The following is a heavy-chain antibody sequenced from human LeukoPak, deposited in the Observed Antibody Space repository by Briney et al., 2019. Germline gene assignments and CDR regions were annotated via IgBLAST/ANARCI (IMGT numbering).Heavy chain of an antibody. CDR3: ARQRGSSSSSWGRRYRIVDFDY. CDR2: IYYSGST. Sequence: SETLSLTCTVSGGSIISSSYYWGWIRQPPGKGLEWIGSIYYSGSTYYNPSLKSRVTISVDTSKNQFSLKLSSVTAADTAVYYCARQRGSSSSSWGRRYRIVDFDYWGQGTLVTVSS. V-gene: IGHV4-39*01. D-gene: IGHD6-13*01. CDR1: GGSIISSSYY. J-gene: IGHJ4*02.